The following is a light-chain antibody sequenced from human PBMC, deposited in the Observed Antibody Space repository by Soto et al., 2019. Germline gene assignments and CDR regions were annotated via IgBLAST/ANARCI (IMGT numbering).Light chain of an antibody. V-gene: IGKV3-11*01. CDR1: QSVRNF. J-gene: IGKJ4*01. CDR3: LQSTSWLS. Sequence: PGDSATLSCRASQSVRNFLAWYQQKPGQAPRLLIYDASNRAAGIPARFSGSGSGTDFTLTISTLELEDCGVYYCLQSTSWLSFGGGTKVEI. CDR2: DAS.